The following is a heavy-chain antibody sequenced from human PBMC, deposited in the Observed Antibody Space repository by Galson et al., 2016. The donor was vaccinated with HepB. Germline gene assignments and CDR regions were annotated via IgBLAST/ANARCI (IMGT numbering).Heavy chain of an antibody. Sequence: ETLSLTCTVSGGSISSSSYYWGWTRQPPGKGLEWIGNIYYRGRTYYKSSLDSRVTISVDTFKNQFSLRLISVTAADTAVYYCARVRSLYWFFDLWGRGTLVTVSS. J-gene: IGHJ2*01. CDR2: IYYRGRT. CDR3: ARVRSLYWFFDL. CDR1: GGSISSSSYY. V-gene: IGHV4-39*01.